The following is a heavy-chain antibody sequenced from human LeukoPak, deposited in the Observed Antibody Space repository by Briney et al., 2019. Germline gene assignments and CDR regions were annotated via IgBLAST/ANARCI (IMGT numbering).Heavy chain of an antibody. CDR2: INHSGST. V-gene: IGHV4-34*01. CDR1: GGSFSGYY. CDR3: AGGHLTFDY. Sequence: PSETLSLTCAVYGGSFSGYYWSWIRQPPGKGLEWIAEINHSGSTNYNPSLKSRVTISVDTSKNQFSLKLSSVTAADTAVYYCAGGHLTFDYWGQGTLVTVSS. D-gene: IGHD3-9*01. J-gene: IGHJ4*02.